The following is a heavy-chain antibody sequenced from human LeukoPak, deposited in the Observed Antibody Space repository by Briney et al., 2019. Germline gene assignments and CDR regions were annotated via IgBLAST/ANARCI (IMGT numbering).Heavy chain of an antibody. Sequence: SETLSLTCTVSGGSISSYYWTWIRQPPGKELEWIGYIYYSGSTNCNPSLKSRVTISVDTSRNQFSLMLTSVTAADTAVYYCARGGYSSSWSLGMDVWGQGTTVTVSS. CDR2: IYYSGST. V-gene: IGHV4-59*08. J-gene: IGHJ6*02. CDR1: GGSISSYY. CDR3: ARGGYSSSWSLGMDV. D-gene: IGHD6-13*01.